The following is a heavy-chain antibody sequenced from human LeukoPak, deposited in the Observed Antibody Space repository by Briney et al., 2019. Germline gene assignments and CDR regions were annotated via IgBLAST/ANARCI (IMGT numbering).Heavy chain of an antibody. D-gene: IGHD1-1*01. Sequence: PGGSLRLSCAASGFTFSSYAMSWVRQAPGKGLEWVSAISGSGGSTYYTDSVKGRFTISRDNSKNTLYLQMNSLRAEDTAVYYCAKTQARVHDLQDYWGQGTLVTVSS. J-gene: IGHJ4*02. V-gene: IGHV3-23*01. CDR2: ISGSGGST. CDR1: GFTFSSYA. CDR3: AKTQARVHDLQDY.